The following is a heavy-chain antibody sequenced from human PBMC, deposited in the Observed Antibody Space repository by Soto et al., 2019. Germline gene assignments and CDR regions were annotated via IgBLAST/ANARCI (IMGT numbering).Heavy chain of an antibody. J-gene: IGHJ5*02. CDR3: ASTPNRKGYFTNWFDP. V-gene: IGHV1-69*13. CDR1: GGTFSSYA. Sequence: ASVKVSCKASGGTFSSYAISWVRQAPGQGLEWMGGIIPIFGTANYAQKFQGRVTITADESTGTAYMELSSLRSEDTAVYYCASTPNRKGYFTNWFDPWGQGTLVTVSS. D-gene: IGHD3-22*01. CDR2: IIPIFGTA.